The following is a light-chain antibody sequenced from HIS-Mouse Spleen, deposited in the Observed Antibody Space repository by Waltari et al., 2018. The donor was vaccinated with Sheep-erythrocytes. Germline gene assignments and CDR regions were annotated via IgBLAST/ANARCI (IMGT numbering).Light chain of an antibody. V-gene: IGLV2-11*01. CDR3: CSYAGSYNHV. CDR2: DVS. Sequence: QSALTQPRSVSGSPGQSVTISCTGTSSDVGGYNSASWYQQHPGKAPKRMIYDVSKRPSGVPVRFSGSKSGNTASLTISGLQAEDEADYYCCSYAGSYNHVFATGTKVTVL. CDR1: SSDVGGYNS. J-gene: IGLJ1*01.